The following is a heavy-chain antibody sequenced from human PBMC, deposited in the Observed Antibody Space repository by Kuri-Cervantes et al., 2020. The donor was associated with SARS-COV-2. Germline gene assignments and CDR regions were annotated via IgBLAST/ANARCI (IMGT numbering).Heavy chain of an antibody. V-gene: IGHV4-59*01. CDR3: ARGPLFDDFGLST. J-gene: IGHJ5*02. Sequence: GSLRPSCTASGGPISSYYWSWIRQPPVKGLEWSGYIYYSGNTNYNPSLKSRVTISVDTSKSQFSLKLSSVTAADTAVYYCARGPLFDDFGLSTWGQGTLVTVSS. D-gene: IGHD3/OR15-3a*01. CDR1: GGPISSYY. CDR2: IYYSGNT.